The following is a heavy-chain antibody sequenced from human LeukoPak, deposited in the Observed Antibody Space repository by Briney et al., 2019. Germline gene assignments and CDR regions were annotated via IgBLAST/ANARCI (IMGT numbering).Heavy chain of an antibody. J-gene: IGHJ4*02. CDR2: IYYSGST. CDR1: GGSISSGGYY. V-gene: IGHV4-31*03. CDR3: AREVYSSSYCDY. Sequence: SETLSLTCTVSGGSISSGGYYWSWIRQHPGKGLEWIGYIYYSGSTYYNPSLKSRVTISVDTSKNQFSLKLSSVTAADTAVYYCAREVYSSSYCDYWGQGTLVTVSS. D-gene: IGHD6-13*01.